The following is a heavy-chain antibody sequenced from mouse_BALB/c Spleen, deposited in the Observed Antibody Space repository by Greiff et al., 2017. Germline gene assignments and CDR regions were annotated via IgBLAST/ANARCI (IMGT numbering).Heavy chain of an antibody. D-gene: IGHD2-4*01. V-gene: IGHV1-7*01. CDR2: INPSTGYT. J-gene: IGHJ2*01. CDR3: ARRVYYDYDKDYCDY. CDR1: GYTFTSYW. Sequence: QVQLQQSGAELAKPGASVKMSCKASGYTFTSYWMHWVKQRPGQGLEWIGYINPSTGYTEYNQKFKDKATLTADKSTSTAYMQLSSLTSEDSAVYYCARRVYYDYDKDYCDYWGQGTTLTVSS.